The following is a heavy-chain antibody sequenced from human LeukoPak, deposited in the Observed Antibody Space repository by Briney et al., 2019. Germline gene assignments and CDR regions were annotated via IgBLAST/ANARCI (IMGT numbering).Heavy chain of an antibody. Sequence: SETLSLTCAVYGGSFSGYYWRWIRQPPGKGLEWIGEINHSGSTNYNPSLRSRVTISVDTSKNQFSLKLSSVTAADTAVYYCASDNSGSYSHFDYWGQGTLVTVSS. D-gene: IGHD1-26*01. V-gene: IGHV4-34*01. CDR2: INHSGST. CDR1: GGSFSGYY. J-gene: IGHJ4*02. CDR3: ASDNSGSYSHFDY.